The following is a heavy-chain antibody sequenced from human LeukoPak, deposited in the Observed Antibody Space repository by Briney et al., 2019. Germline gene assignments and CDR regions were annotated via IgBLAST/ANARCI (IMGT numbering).Heavy chain of an antibody. CDR2: INPNSGGA. CDR3: ASPYNSGGDY. Sequence: ASVKVSCKASGYTFTGYYIHWVRQAPGQGLEWMGWINPNSGGAKYEQKFQGRVTMTRDTSSSTAYMELSRLTADDTAVYYCASPYNSGGDYWGQGTLVTVSS. D-gene: IGHD6-19*01. J-gene: IGHJ4*02. V-gene: IGHV1-2*02. CDR1: GYTFTGYY.